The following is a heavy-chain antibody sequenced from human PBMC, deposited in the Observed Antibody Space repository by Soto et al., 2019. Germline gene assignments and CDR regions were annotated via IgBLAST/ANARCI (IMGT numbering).Heavy chain of an antibody. CDR3: ARQPELLSNYYYGVDV. Sequence: PGESLKISCKGSGYSFTSYWIGWVRQMPGKGLEWMGIIYPGDSDTRYSPSFQGQVTISADKSTSTAYLQWSSLEASDTAMYYCARQPELLSNYYYGVDVSGQGTTVTVSS. J-gene: IGHJ6*02. CDR1: GYSFTSYW. CDR2: IYPGDSDT. V-gene: IGHV5-51*01. D-gene: IGHD1-7*01.